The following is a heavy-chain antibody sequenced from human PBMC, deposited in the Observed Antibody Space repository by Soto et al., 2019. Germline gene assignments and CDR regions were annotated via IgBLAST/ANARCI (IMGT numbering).Heavy chain of an antibody. Sequence: SVKVSCKASGGTLSNYGISWVRQAPGQGLEWKGGIIPVFGTANYAQKFQGRVTITADESTTTVYMDVSSLRSDDTAVFYCARGDATKIVVTTYYGMDVWGQGTTVTVSS. CDR1: GGTLSNYG. J-gene: IGHJ6*02. CDR2: IIPVFGTA. D-gene: IGHD4-17*01. CDR3: ARGDATKIVVTTYYGMDV. V-gene: IGHV1-69*13.